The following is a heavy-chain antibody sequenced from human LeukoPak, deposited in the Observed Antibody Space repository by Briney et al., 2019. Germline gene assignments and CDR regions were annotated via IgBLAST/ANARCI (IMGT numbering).Heavy chain of an antibody. Sequence: SETLSLTCAVYGGSFSGYYWSWIRQPPGKGLEWIGEINHSGSTNYNPSLKSRVTISVDTSKNQFSLKLSSVSAADTAVYYCARDLSAGIVVGGVTQDYFDIWGQGTLVPVSS. CDR2: INHSGST. CDR1: GGSFSGYY. D-gene: IGHD2-2*01. V-gene: IGHV4-34*01. J-gene: IGHJ4*02. CDR3: ARDLSAGIVVGGVTQDYFDI.